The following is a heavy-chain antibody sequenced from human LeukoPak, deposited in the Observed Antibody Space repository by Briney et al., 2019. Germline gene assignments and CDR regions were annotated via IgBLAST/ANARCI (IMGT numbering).Heavy chain of an antibody. CDR1: GYTLTELS. V-gene: IGHV1-24*01. D-gene: IGHD6-13*01. CDR3: ATHIGVAAAGFPNWNFDY. CDR2: FDPEDGET. Sequence: ASVKVSCKVSGYTLTELSMHWVRQAPGKGLEWMGGFDPEDGETIYAQKFQGRVTMTEDTSTDTAYMELSSLRSEDTAVYYCATHIGVAAAGFPNWNFDYWGQGTLVTVSS. J-gene: IGHJ4*02.